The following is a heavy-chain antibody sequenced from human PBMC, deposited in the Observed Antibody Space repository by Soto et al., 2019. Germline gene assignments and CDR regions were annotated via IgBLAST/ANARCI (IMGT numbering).Heavy chain of an antibody. CDR1: GLRFSSAW. Sequence: GGSLRRSGAAGGLRFSSAWMSWVRQAPGQGLEWVGRIKSKSRGGTTDYAGPVKGRLAIYRDESKNTLNRQMSSLKEEDTAVNYCTAVLPGRNSDFFDYWGQGTLVTVSS. J-gene: IGHJ4*02. CDR2: IKSKSRGGTT. CDR3: TAVLPGRNSDFFDY. D-gene: IGHD2-21*01. V-gene: IGHV3-15*01.